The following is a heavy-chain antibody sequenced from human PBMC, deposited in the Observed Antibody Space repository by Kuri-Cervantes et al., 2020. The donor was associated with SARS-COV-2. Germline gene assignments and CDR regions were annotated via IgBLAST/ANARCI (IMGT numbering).Heavy chain of an antibody. D-gene: IGHD4-17*01. J-gene: IGHJ4*02. CDR1: GYSISSGYY. CDR2: IYHSGST. V-gene: IGHV4-38-2*02. CDR3: ARDLDDYGDSPGY. Sequence: ESLKISCAVSGYSISSGYYWGWIRQPPGKGLEWIGSIYHSGSTYYNPSLKSRVTISVDTSKNQFSLKLSSVTAADTAVYYCARDLDDYGDSPGYWGQGTLVTVSS.